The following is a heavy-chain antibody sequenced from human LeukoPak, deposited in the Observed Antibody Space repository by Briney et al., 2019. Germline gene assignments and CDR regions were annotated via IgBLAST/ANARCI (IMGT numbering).Heavy chain of an antibody. CDR3: ARVLTLAVAGTRADFDY. J-gene: IGHJ4*02. CDR2: IYSGGST. V-gene: IGHV3-53*01. CDR1: GFTVSSNY. Sequence: PGGSLRLSCAASGFTVSSNYMSWVRQAPGKGLEWVSVIYSGGSTYYADSVKGRFTISRDNSKNTLYLQMNSLRAEDTAVYYCARVLTLAVAGTRADFDYWGQGTLVTVSS. D-gene: IGHD6-19*01.